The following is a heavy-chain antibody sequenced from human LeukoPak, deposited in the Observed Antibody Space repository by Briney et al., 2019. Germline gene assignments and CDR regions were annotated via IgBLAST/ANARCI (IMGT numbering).Heavy chain of an antibody. J-gene: IGHJ4*02. D-gene: IGHD5-12*01. Sequence: ASVKVSCKVSGYTLTELSMHWVRQAPGKGLEWMGGFDPEDGETVYAQKFQGRVTMTEGTSTDTAYMELSSLRSEDTAVYYCAIFTVYALVATIEDYWGQGTLVTVSS. CDR1: GYTLTELS. CDR2: FDPEDGET. V-gene: IGHV1-24*01. CDR3: AIFTVYALVATIEDY.